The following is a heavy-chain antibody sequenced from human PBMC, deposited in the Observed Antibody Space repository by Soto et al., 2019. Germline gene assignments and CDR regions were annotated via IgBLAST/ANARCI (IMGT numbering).Heavy chain of an antibody. CDR2: ISGSGTST. CDR3: ANRPRYYNCDG. Sequence: EAQLLESGGGLVQPGGSLRLSCAASDFTFNNYVMNWVRQATGKGLEWVTGISGSGTSTYFADSVKGRFTISRDNSKNTLFLQMTNLRVEDTAIYFCANRPRYYNCDGWGQGTTVTVSS. CDR1: DFTFNNYV. D-gene: IGHD1-26*01. V-gene: IGHV3-23*01. J-gene: IGHJ6*02.